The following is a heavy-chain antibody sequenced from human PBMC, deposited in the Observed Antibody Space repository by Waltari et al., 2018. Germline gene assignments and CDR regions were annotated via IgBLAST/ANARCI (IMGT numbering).Heavy chain of an antibody. CDR2: IHDSGDT. J-gene: IGHJ6*02. V-gene: IGHV4-59*01. CDR3: ARVHGSESPLSWGTDV. Sequence: QVQLQESGPGLMKPSETLSLSCTVPGSSLTTYYWSWLRQPPGKGLEYIGYIHDSGDTNYSPSLRSRVSMSMDTSKNQFSLKVSSVTAADSAVYYCARVHGSESPLSWGTDVWGQGTAVTVSS. CDR1: GSSLTTYY.